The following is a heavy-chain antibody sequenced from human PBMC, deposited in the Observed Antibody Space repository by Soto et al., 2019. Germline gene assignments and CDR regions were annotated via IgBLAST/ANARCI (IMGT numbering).Heavy chain of an antibody. D-gene: IGHD6-13*01. CDR1: GFTFSSYG. J-gene: IGHJ3*02. CDR3: AKERGNSSWYFSDAFDI. Sequence: PGGSLRLSCAASGFTFSSYGIHWVRQAPGKGLEWVAVISYDGSNKYYADSAKGRFTISRDNSKNTLYLQMNSLRAEDTAVYYCAKERGNSSWYFSDAFDIWGQGTMVTVSS. CDR2: ISYDGSNK. V-gene: IGHV3-30*18.